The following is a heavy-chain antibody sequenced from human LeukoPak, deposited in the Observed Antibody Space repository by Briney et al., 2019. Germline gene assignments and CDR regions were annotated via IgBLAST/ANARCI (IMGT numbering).Heavy chain of an antibody. CDR1: GGSISSYY. D-gene: IGHD3-10*01. CDR3: AGSGTYYYGSGSFFDY. J-gene: IGHJ4*02. Sequence: PSDTLSLTCTVSGGSISSYYWSWIRQPPGKGLEWIGYIYTSGSTNYNPSLKSRVTISVDTSKNQFSLKLSSVTAADTAVYYCAGSGTYYYGSGSFFDYWGQGTLVTVSS. CDR2: IYTSGST. V-gene: IGHV4-4*09.